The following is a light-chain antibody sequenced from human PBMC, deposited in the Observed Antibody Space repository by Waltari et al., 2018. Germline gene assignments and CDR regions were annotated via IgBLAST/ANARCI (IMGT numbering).Light chain of an antibody. Sequence: EIVLTQSPGTLSLSPGERATLSCRASESVKGNYLVWYQQKPGQAPRVLIYGSSKRATGRPDRFRGSGSGRDFTLTISRLEPEDFAMYYCQHYDGSPYTFGPGNKLEIK. J-gene: IGKJ2*01. V-gene: IGKV3-20*01. CDR2: GSS. CDR1: ESVKGNY. CDR3: QHYDGSPYT.